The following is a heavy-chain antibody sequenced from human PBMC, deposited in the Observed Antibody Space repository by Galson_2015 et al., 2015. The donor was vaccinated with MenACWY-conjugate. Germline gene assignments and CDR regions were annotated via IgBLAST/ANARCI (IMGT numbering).Heavy chain of an antibody. CDR3: VKETGGSDFYMGPRAFDM. V-gene: IGHV3-9*01. CDR2: LSWNNFTI. D-gene: IGHD2-21*02. Sequence: SLRLSCAASGFTFGSYWMHWVRQVPGKGLVWVSGLSWNNFTIAYADSVKGRFTVSRDSAKNSLYLQMNSLREEDTASYYCVKETGGSDFYMGPRAFDMWGRGTLVIVSS. CDR1: GFTFGSYW. J-gene: IGHJ3*02.